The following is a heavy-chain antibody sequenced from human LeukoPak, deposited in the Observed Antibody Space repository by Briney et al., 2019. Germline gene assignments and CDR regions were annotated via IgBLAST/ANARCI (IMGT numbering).Heavy chain of an antibody. D-gene: IGHD6-13*01. CDR1: GGSISSSTYY. CDR3: ARVYYSSSYDYWYFDL. V-gene: IGHV4-39*07. Sequence: PSETLSLTCTVSGGSISSSTYYWVWIRQPPGKGLEWIGSINYSGSTYYNPSLKSRVTISVDTSKNQFSLKLSSVTAADTAVYYCARVYYSSSYDYWYFDLWGRGTLVTVSS. J-gene: IGHJ2*01. CDR2: INYSGST.